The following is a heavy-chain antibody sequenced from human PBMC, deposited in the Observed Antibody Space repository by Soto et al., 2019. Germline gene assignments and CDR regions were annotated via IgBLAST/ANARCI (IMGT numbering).Heavy chain of an antibody. CDR1: GYTFTTYG. J-gene: IGHJ4*02. CDR3: ARDPVAGTYFDY. CDR2: INGYNGNT. D-gene: IGHD6-19*01. Sequence: QVQLVQSGGEEKKPGASVKVSCKASGYTFTTYGISWVRQAPGQGLEWMGCINGYNGNTNYAQKLQGRVTMTTDTSTSTAYMELRSLRSDDTAVYYCARDPVAGTYFDYWGQGTLVTVSS. V-gene: IGHV1-18*01.